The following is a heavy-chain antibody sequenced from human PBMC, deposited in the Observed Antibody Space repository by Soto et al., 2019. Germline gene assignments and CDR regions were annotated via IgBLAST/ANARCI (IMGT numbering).Heavy chain of an antibody. V-gene: IGHV3-33*01. CDR1: GFTLSSYG. CDR2: IWYDGSNK. CDR3: AREVEDDAFDI. J-gene: IGHJ3*02. Sequence: QVQLVESGGGVVQPGRSLRLSCAASGFTLSSYGMHWVRQAPGKGLEWVAVIWYDGSNKYYADSVKGRFTISRDNSKNTLYLQMNSLRAEDTAVYYCAREVEDDAFDIWGQGTMVTVSS.